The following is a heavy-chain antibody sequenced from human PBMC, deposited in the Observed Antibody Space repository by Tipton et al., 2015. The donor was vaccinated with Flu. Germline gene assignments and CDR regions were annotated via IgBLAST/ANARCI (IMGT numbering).Heavy chain of an antibody. CDR2: IYKRGST. CDR3: ARGRRYGDYIFDY. J-gene: IGHJ4*02. Sequence: SLRLSCVVSGINVSSNYMSWVRQAPGKGLEWVSTIYKRGSTYYADSVKGRFIISRDNAKNSLYLQMNSLRAEDTAVYYCARGRRYGDYIFDYWGQGTLVTVSS. CDR1: GINVSSNY. V-gene: IGHV3-66*03. D-gene: IGHD4-17*01.